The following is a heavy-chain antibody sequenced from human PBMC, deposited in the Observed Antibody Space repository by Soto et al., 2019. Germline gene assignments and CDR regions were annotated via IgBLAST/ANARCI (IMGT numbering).Heavy chain of an antibody. CDR1: GFTFSSYW. D-gene: IGHD6-19*01. V-gene: IGHV3-74*01. Sequence: EVQLVESGGGLVQPGGSLRVSCAASGFTFSSYWMHWVRQAPGKGLVWVSRINSDGRSTSYADSVKGRFTISRDNAKNTLNLQMTTLRDEDTTIYYCARRGAVAGLHYWGQGTLVTVSS. CDR3: ARRGAVAGLHY. CDR2: INSDGRST. J-gene: IGHJ4*02.